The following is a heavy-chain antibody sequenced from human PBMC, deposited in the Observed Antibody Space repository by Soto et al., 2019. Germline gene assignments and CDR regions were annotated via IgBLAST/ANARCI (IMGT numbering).Heavy chain of an antibody. Sequence: QVQLVQSGAEVKKPGASVKVSCKASGYTFTSYAMHWVRQAPGQRLEWMGWINAGNGNTKYSQKFQGRVTITRDTSASTAYMELSSLRSEDTAVYYCARDGGDYAYFDYWGQETLVTVSS. V-gene: IGHV1-3*01. CDR3: ARDGGDYAYFDY. J-gene: IGHJ4*02. CDR1: GYTFTSYA. D-gene: IGHD4-17*01. CDR2: INAGNGNT.